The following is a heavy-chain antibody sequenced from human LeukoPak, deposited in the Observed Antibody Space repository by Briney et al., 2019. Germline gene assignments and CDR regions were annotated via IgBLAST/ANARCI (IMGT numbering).Heavy chain of an antibody. CDR3: ARSITMVRGAPGGY. V-gene: IGHV4-34*01. Sequence: SETLSLTCAVYGGSFSGYYWSWIRQPPGKGLEWIGETNHSGSTNYNPSLKSRVTISVDTSKNQFSLKLSSVTAADTAVYYCARSITMVRGAPGGYWGQGTLVTVSS. CDR1: GGSFSGYY. D-gene: IGHD3-10*01. J-gene: IGHJ4*02. CDR2: TNHSGST.